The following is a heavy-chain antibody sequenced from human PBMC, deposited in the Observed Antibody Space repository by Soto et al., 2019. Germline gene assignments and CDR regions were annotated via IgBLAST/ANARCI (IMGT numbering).Heavy chain of an antibody. Sequence: QVQLVQSGAEVKKPGSSVKVSCKASGGTFSSYAISWVRQAPGQGLEWMGGIIPIFGTANYAQKFQGRVTLAADESTSTAYMELSSLRSEDTAVYYCARVGLAARPGGLFDYWGQGTLVTVSS. CDR3: ARVGLAARPGGLFDY. V-gene: IGHV1-69*01. J-gene: IGHJ4*02. CDR1: GGTFSSYA. CDR2: IIPIFGTA. D-gene: IGHD6-6*01.